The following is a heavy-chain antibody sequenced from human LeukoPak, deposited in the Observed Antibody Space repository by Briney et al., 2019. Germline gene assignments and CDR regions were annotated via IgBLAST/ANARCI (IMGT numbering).Heavy chain of an antibody. CDR3: ARMIRNNAFDI. CDR1: GGSISSYY. V-gene: IGHV4-59*08. D-gene: IGHD3-16*01. CDR2: IYYSGST. Sequence: SETLSLTRTVSGGSISSYYWSWMRQPPGKGLEWIGHIYYSGSTNYNPSLKSRVTISVDTSKNQFSLKLSSVTAADTAVYYCARMIRNNAFDIWGQGTMVTVSS. J-gene: IGHJ3*02.